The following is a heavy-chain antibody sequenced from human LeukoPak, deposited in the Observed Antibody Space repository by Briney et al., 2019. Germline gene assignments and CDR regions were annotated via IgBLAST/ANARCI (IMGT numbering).Heavy chain of an antibody. CDR1: GITFRGYW. CDR2: MKQDGSEK. J-gene: IGHJ4*02. V-gene: IGHV3-7*01. CDR3: ARDLGHTGYDLYDY. D-gene: IGHD5-12*01. Sequence: GGSLRLSCAVSGITFRGYWMAWVRQAPRRGLEWVANMKQDGSEKYYVDSVKGRFAISRDNAKNSLYLEMNSLRVEDTAVYYCARDLGHTGYDLYDYWGQGTLVTVSS.